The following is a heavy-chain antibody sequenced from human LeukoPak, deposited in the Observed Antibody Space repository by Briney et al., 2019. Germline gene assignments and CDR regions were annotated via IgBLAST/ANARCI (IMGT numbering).Heavy chain of an antibody. V-gene: IGHV3-49*04. D-gene: IGHD2-2*01. J-gene: IGHJ6*03. Sequence: PGRSLRLSCTASGFTFGDYAMSWVRQAPGKGLEWVGFIRSKAYGGTTEYAASVKGRFTISRDDSKSIAYLQMNSLKTEDTAVYYCTRDSYQLPFYYYYMDVWGKGTTVTVSS. CDR3: TRDSYQLPFYYYYMDV. CDR1: GFTFGDYA. CDR2: IRSKAYGGTT.